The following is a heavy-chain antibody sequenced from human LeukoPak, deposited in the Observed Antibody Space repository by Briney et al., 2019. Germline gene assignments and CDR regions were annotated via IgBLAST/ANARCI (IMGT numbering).Heavy chain of an antibody. CDR1: GGSFSGYY. J-gene: IGHJ4*02. CDR2: INHSGST. D-gene: IGHD1-26*01. V-gene: IGHV4-34*01. Sequence: SETLSLTCAVYGGSFSGYYWSWIRQPPGKGLEWIGEINHSGSTNYNPSLKSRVTISVDTSKNQFSLKLSSVTAEDTAVYYCATYSGSYSPFDYWGQGTLVTVSS. CDR3: ATYSGSYSPFDY.